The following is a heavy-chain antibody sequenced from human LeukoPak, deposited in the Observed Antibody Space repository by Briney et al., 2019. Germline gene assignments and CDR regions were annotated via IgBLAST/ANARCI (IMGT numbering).Heavy chain of an antibody. V-gene: IGHV3-64D*06. Sequence: GGSLRLSCSASGFTFSDCAMHWVRQAPGKGLEYVSTISNNGGSTYYADSVKGRFTISRDNSKNTLYLQMSSLKIEDTALYYCLKSYATSWYSWFDPWGQGTLVTVPS. D-gene: IGHD2-2*01. CDR1: GFTFSDCA. CDR2: ISNNGGST. J-gene: IGHJ5*02. CDR3: LKSYATSWYSWFDP.